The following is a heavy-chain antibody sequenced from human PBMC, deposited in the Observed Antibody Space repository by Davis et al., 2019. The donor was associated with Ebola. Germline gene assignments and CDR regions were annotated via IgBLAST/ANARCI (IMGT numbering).Heavy chain of an antibody. V-gene: IGHV4-59*11. CDR2: IHYSGGT. CDR1: GGSLSGHY. J-gene: IGHJ2*01. CDR3: ARAFELGTDSYFDL. Sequence: MPSETLSLTCVVSGGSLSGHYWNWIRQAPGKGLEWVAYIHYSGGTNYNPSLKSRLTISVDTSRNQFSLKLRSVTAADTAVYYCARAFELGTDSYFDLWGRGTLVTVSS. D-gene: IGHD3-16*01.